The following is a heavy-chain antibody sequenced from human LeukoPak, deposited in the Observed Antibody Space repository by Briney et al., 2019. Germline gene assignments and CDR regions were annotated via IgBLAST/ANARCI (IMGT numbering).Heavy chain of an antibody. CDR3: ANTRYCSSTSCYIKDWFDP. J-gene: IGHJ5*02. Sequence: GASVKVSCKASGGTFSNYAISWVRQAPGQGLEWMGGIIPIFGSANYAQKFQGRVTITTDESTSTAYMELSSLRSEDTAMYYCANTRYCSSTSCYIKDWFDPWGQGTLVTVSS. CDR2: IIPIFGSA. V-gene: IGHV1-69*05. D-gene: IGHD2-2*02. CDR1: GGTFSNYA.